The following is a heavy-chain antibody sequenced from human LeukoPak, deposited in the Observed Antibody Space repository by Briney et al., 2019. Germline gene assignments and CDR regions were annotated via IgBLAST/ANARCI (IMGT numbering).Heavy chain of an antibody. J-gene: IGHJ1*01. CDR2: IYYSGST. Sequence: SETLSLTCTVSGGSISTNSYYWGWIRQPPGKGLEWFGSIYYSGSTYYNPSLKSRVTISVDTSKNRFSLKLNSLTAADTAVYYCARDFEVRGNFQDWGQGTLVTVSS. CDR1: GGSISTNSYY. CDR3: ARDFEVRGNFQD. V-gene: IGHV4-39*07. D-gene: IGHD3-10*01.